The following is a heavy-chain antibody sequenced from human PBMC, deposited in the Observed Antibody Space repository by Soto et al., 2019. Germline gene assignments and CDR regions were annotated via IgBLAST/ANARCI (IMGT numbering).Heavy chain of an antibody. Sequence: ASVKVSCKSSAGTFSIYAISWVRQAPGQGLEWMGWISAYNGDTNYAQKFQGRVTMTTDTSTTTAYMELRSLRSDDTAVYYCARPVDYYYYDMDVWGQGTTVTVSS. CDR3: ARPVDYYYYDMDV. V-gene: IGHV1-18*01. CDR1: AGTFSIYA. J-gene: IGHJ6*02. CDR2: ISAYNGDT.